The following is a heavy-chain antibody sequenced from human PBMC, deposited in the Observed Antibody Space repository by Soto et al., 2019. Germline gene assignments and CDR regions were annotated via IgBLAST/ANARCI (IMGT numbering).Heavy chain of an antibody. D-gene: IGHD5-12*01. CDR1: GDSISSYY. CDR3: ARGVATIGP. CDR2: IYYSGST. Sequence: SETLSLTCTVSGDSISSYYWSWILQPPGKGLEWIGYIYYSGSTNYNPSLKSRVTISVDTPKNQFSLKLTSVTAADTAVYYCARGVATIGPWGQGTLVTVSS. J-gene: IGHJ5*02. V-gene: IGHV4-59*01.